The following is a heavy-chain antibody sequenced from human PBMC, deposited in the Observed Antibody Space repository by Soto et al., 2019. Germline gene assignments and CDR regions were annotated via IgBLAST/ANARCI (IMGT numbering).Heavy chain of an antibody. CDR2: IGPESGAT. V-gene: IGHV1-2*02. D-gene: IGHD5-12*01. CDR1: GYTFTGHY. CDR3: GRGRSGQIVVFY. J-gene: IGHJ4*02. Sequence: ASVKVSCKASGYTFTGHYIHWVRQAPEQGPEWMGEIGPESGATRYAQKFQGRVTMTRDMSITTVYMELNNLSPDDTAVYYCGRGRSGQIVVFYWGQGTPVTV.